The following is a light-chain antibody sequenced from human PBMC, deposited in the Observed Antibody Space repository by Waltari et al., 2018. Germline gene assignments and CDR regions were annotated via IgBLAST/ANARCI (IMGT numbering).Light chain of an antibody. J-gene: IGLJ3*02. Sequence: QSALTQPRSVSGSPGQPVTISCSGPSSDVGVYDFISWYQHHPGKAPNLMIYDVTKRPSGVPDRFSGSKSGNTASLTISGLQAEDEADYYCCSYAGTYFWVFGGGTKLTVL. CDR2: DVT. CDR3: CSYAGTYFWV. CDR1: SSDVGVYDF. V-gene: IGLV2-11*01.